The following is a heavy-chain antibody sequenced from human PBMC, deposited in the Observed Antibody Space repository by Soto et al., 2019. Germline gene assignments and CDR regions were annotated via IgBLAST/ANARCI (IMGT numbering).Heavy chain of an antibody. Sequence: QVQLVQSGAEVKKPGSSVKVSCKASGGTFSSDTISWVRQAPGQGLEWMGRIIPILGIANYAQKFQGRVTITADKSTSTAYMELSSLRSEDTAVYYCARDENGDYVAWFDPWGQGTLVTVSS. V-gene: IGHV1-69*08. D-gene: IGHD4-17*01. J-gene: IGHJ5*02. CDR2: IIPILGIA. CDR1: GGTFSSDT. CDR3: ARDENGDYVAWFDP.